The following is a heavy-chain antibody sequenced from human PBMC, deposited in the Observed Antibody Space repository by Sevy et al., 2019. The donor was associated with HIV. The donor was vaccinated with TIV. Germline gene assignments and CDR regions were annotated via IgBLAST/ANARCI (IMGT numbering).Heavy chain of an antibody. CDR1: GLTVSSNY. J-gene: IGHJ6*02. D-gene: IGHD3-3*01. CDR3: ARGMILEGSWCGMDV. Sequence: WGSLRLSCAVSGLTVSSNYMTWVRQAPGKGLEWVSVIFSGGSTYYADSVKGRFTISRDNSRNTLSLQMNSLRAEDTAVYYCARGMILEGSWCGMDVWGQGTTVTVSS. CDR2: IFSGGST. V-gene: IGHV3-53*01.